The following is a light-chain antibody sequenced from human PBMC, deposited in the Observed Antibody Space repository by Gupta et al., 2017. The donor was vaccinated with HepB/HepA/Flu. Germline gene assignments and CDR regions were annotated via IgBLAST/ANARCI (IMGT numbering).Light chain of an antibody. CDR2: KAS. Sequence: DIQMTQSPSTLSASVGDRVTITCRASQRINSYLAWYQQKPGKAPKVLIYKASSLESGVPSRFSGSGFETEFTLTISSLQPDDFATYYCQQYNSYASWTFGQGTKVEIK. CDR1: QRINSY. V-gene: IGKV1-5*03. CDR3: QQYNSYASWT. J-gene: IGKJ1*01.